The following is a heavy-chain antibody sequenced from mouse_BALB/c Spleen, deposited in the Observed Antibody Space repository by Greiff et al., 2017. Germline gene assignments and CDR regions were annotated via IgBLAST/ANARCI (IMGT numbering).Heavy chain of an antibody. CDR1: GFNIKDYY. Sequence: EVKLQESGAELVRPGALVKLSCKASGFNIKDYYMHWVKQRPEQGLEWIGWIDPENGNTIYDPKFQGKASITADTSSNTAYLQLSSLTSEDTAVYYCAYYYGSSYDWYFDVWGAGTTVTVSS. CDR3: AYYYGSSYDWYFDV. D-gene: IGHD1-1*01. J-gene: IGHJ1*01. CDR2: IDPENGNT. V-gene: IGHV14-1*02.